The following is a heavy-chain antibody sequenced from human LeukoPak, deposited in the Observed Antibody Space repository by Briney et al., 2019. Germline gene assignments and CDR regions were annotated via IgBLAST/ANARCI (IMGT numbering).Heavy chain of an antibody. Sequence: GESLKISCKGSGYSFTSYWIGWVRQMPGKGLEWMGIIYPGDSDTRYSPSFQGQVTISADKSISTAYLQWSSLKASDTAIYYCARKYYYGSGSHPSLGYWGQGTLVTVSS. CDR2: IYPGDSDT. CDR3: ARKYYYGSGSHPSLGY. J-gene: IGHJ4*02. V-gene: IGHV5-51*01. CDR1: GYSFTSYW. D-gene: IGHD3-10*01.